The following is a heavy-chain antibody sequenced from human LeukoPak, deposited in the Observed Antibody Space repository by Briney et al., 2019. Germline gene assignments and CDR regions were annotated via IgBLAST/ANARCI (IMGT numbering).Heavy chain of an antibody. D-gene: IGHD6-19*01. J-gene: IGHJ5*02. Sequence: PSQTMSLASAVFARSFSGYYWRWDRHPPGNGLEWDGEINHSGSPNYNPSLKSRVPISVETSQKQFSLNLSAVTAADTAVDYCSRGPRSSGWYNWCDPWGQGTLVSVSS. CDR1: ARSFSGYY. CDR2: INHSGSP. CDR3: SRGPRSSGWYNWCDP. V-gene: IGHV4-34*01.